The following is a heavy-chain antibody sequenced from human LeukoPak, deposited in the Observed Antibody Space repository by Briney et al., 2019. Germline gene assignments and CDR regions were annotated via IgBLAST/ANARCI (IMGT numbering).Heavy chain of an antibody. D-gene: IGHD6-13*01. Sequence: SETLSLTCTVSGGSISSYYWSWIRQPPGKGQEWIGYIYYSGSTNYNPSLKSRVTISVDTSKNQFSLKLSSVTAADTAVYYCARVRQQLASAYFDYWGQGTLVTVSS. J-gene: IGHJ4*02. CDR1: GGSISSYY. V-gene: IGHV4-59*01. CDR3: ARVRQQLASAYFDY. CDR2: IYYSGST.